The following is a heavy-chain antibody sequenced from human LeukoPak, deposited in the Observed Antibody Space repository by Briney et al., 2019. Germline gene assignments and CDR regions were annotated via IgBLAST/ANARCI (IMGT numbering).Heavy chain of an antibody. CDR2: IYYSGST. CDR1: GGSISSYY. V-gene: IGHV4-59*01. Sequence: SETLSLTCTVSGGSISSYYWSWIRQPPGKGLEWIGYIYYSGSTNYNPSLKSRVTISVDTSKNQLSLKLSSVTAADTAVYYCARGITMVRGVTYFDYWGQGTLVTVSS. CDR3: ARGITMVRGVTYFDY. D-gene: IGHD3-10*01. J-gene: IGHJ4*02.